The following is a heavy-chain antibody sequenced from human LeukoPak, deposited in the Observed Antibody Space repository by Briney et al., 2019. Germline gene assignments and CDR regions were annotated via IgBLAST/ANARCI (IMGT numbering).Heavy chain of an antibody. V-gene: IGHV3-72*01. CDR1: GFTFSDHY. J-gene: IGHJ6*02. CDR2: TRNKANSYTT. Sequence: PGGSLRLSCAASGFTFSDHYMDWVRRAPGKGLEWVGRTRNKANSYTTEYAASVKGRFTISRDDSKNSLYLQMNSLKTEDTAVYYCARVSRYYDFWSGYYYYYGMDVWGQGTTVTVSS. CDR3: ARVSRYYDFWSGYYYYYGMDV. D-gene: IGHD3-3*01.